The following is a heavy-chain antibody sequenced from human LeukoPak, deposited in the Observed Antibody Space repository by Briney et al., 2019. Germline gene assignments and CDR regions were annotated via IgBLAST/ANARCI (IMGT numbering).Heavy chain of an antibody. CDR3: AKELFNWNYGALGFDY. V-gene: IGHV3-43*02. CDR2: ISGDGGST. D-gene: IGHD1-7*01. CDR1: GFTFSSYS. J-gene: IGHJ4*02. Sequence: PGGSLRLSCASSGFTFSSYSMNWVRQAPGKGLEWVSLISGDGGSTYYADSVKGRFTISRDNSKNSLYLQMNSLRTEDTALYYCAKELFNWNYGALGFDYWGQGTLVTVSS.